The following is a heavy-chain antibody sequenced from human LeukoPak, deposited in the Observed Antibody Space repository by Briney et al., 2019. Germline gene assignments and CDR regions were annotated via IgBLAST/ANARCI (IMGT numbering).Heavy chain of an antibody. Sequence: ASVKVSCKASGYTFTGYHIHWVRQAPGQGLEWMGWINPNSGGTYYAQNFQGRVTMTRDTSISTAYMELSRLRSDDTAVYYCARDRASSDFDYWGQGTLVTVSS. V-gene: IGHV1-2*02. CDR3: ARDRASSDFDY. D-gene: IGHD6-25*01. CDR1: GYTFTGYH. J-gene: IGHJ4*02. CDR2: INPNSGGT.